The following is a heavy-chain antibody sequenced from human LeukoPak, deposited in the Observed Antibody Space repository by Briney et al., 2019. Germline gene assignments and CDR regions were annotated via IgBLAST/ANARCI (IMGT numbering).Heavy chain of an antibody. Sequence: SETLSLTCTVSGYSISSGYYWGWIRQPPGKGLEWIGSIYHSGSTYYNPSLKSRVTISVDTSKNQFSLKLSSVTAADTAVYYCARAAPRWTYYDFWSGHDYWGQGTLVTVSS. CDR2: IYHSGST. CDR1: GYSISSGYY. D-gene: IGHD3-3*01. J-gene: IGHJ4*02. CDR3: ARAAPRWTYYDFWSGHDY. V-gene: IGHV4-38-2*02.